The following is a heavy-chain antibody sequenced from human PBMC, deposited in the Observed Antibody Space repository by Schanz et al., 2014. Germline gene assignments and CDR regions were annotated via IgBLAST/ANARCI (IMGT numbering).Heavy chain of an antibody. D-gene: IGHD2-2*01. J-gene: IGHJ3*02. CDR3: ARDVGGCSSSTGCYAFEI. V-gene: IGHV4-4*08. CDR1: GSDIRGFH. Sequence: QVQLQESGPGQVRPSETLSLTCTVSGSDIRGFHWSWIRQSPVKGLEWIGYIANSGSTNYNPSLKSRVTITIDTPKNQFTLKLSTVTAADTAVYYCARDVGGCSSSTGCYAFEIWGQGTMVTVSS. CDR2: IANSGST.